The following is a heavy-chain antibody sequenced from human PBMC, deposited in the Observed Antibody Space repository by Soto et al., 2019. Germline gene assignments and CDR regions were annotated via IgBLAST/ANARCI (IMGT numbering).Heavy chain of an antibody. Sequence: QVQVVESGGGVAQPGRSLRLSCAASGFTFSSYNMHWVRQAPGKGLEWVAVIWNDESHIYYADSVKGRFTISRDNSKNTLYLKMNSLRAEDTAVYYCARAGDGYNWSFDYWGQGTLVTVSS. J-gene: IGHJ4*02. CDR1: GFTFSSYN. D-gene: IGHD5-12*01. V-gene: IGHV3-33*01. CDR2: IWNDESHI. CDR3: ARAGDGYNWSFDY.